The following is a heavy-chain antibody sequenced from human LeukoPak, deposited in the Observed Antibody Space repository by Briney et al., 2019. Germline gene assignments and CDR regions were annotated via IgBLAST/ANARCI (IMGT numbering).Heavy chain of an antibody. CDR1: GLTVSDNY. J-gene: IGHJ4*02. D-gene: IGHD3-22*01. Sequence: PGGSLRLSCAASGLTVSDNYMTWVRQAPGKGLEWVSVIYAGGSTFYADSVKGRFTISRDNSKNTVYLRMNSLRAEDTAVYYCARDRSYDSSGYPFDFWGQGTLVTVSS. CDR3: ARDRSYDSSGYPFDF. CDR2: IYAGGST. V-gene: IGHV3-66*02.